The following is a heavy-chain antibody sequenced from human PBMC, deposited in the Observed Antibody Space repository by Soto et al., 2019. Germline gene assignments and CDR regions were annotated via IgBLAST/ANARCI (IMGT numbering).Heavy chain of an antibody. D-gene: IGHD3-10*01. V-gene: IGHV4-31*03. CDR3: ARAVWFWEWASERDY. J-gene: IGHJ4*02. CDR1: GGSISSGGYY. CDR2: IYYSGST. Sequence: QVQLQESGPGLVKPSQTLSLTCTVSGGSISSGGYYWSWIREYPGKGLVWIGYIYYSGSTYYNPSLKSRVTISVDTSKNQFYLKLSSVTAADTAVYYCARAVWFWEWASERDYWGQGTLVTVSS.